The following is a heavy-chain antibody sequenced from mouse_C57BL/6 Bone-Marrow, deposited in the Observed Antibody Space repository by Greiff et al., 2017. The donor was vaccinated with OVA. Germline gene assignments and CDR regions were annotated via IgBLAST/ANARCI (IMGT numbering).Heavy chain of an antibody. CDR1: GYTFTSYW. Sequence: VQLQQPGAELVKPGASVKMSCKASGYTFTSYWITWVKQRPGQGLEWIGDIYPGSGSPNYNEKFKSKATLTVDTSTSTAYMQLSSLTSEDSAVYYCARSGWDYDFCDYWGQGTTLTVSS. J-gene: IGHJ2*01. CDR3: ARSGWDYDFCDY. D-gene: IGHD2-4*01. CDR2: IYPGSGSP. V-gene: IGHV1-55*01.